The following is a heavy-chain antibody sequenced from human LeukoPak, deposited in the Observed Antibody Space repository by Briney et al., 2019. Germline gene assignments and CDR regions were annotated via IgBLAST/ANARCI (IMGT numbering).Heavy chain of an antibody. CDR2: INSDGSST. J-gene: IGHJ3*02. D-gene: IGHD1-26*01. Sequence: GGSLRLSCAASGFTLSSYWMHWVRQAPGKGLVWVSRINSDGSSTDYADSVKGRFTISRDNAKNTLYLQVNSLRAEDTAVYYCARVGPVIVGTTLIAFDIWGQGTMVTVSS. V-gene: IGHV3-74*01. CDR3: ARVGPVIVGTTLIAFDI. CDR1: GFTLSSYW.